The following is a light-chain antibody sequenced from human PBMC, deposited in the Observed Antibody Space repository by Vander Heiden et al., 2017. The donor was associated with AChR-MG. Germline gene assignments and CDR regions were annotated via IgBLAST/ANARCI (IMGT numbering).Light chain of an antibody. CDR3: QVWDSSSDHHVV. CDR1: NIVSKR. CDR2: YDS. J-gene: IGLJ2*01. V-gene: IGLV3-21*04. Sequence: SYLLTPPPSVSVAPRKTARSTCGGNNIVSKRVNWYQQKPGQAPVLVIYYDSDRPSGIPERFSGSNSGNTATLTISRVEAGDEADYYCQVWDSSSDHHVVFGGGTKLTGL.